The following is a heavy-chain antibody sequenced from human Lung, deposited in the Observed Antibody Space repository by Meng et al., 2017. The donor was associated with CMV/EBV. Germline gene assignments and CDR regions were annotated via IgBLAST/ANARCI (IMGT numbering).Heavy chain of an antibody. J-gene: IGHJ3*02. CDR1: GFSVGSFW. D-gene: IGHD5-24*01. Sequence: GEXXKISCVASGFSVGSFWMSWVRQAPGKGLEWVANIEQNDSEDYNVEYVRGRFTVSRDTAKNSVYLQMNSLRADDTGVYYCARRGGGGFHNGAFDIWGRGTMVTVS. CDR2: IEQNDSED. CDR3: ARRGGGGFHNGAFDI. V-gene: IGHV3-7*01.